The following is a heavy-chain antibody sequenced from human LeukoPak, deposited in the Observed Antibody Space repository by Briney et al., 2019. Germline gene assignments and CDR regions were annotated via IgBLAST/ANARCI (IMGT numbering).Heavy chain of an antibody. Sequence: PGGSLRLSCAASGFTFSNYAMHWVRQAPGKGLKWVAVISSDGSNKYYADSMKGRFTISRDNSKNTLYLQMNSLRPEDTAVYYCARNGEYLDYWGQGTLVTVSS. CDR2: ISSDGSNK. CDR1: GFTFSNYA. D-gene: IGHD4-17*01. V-gene: IGHV3-30*04. J-gene: IGHJ4*02. CDR3: ARNGEYLDY.